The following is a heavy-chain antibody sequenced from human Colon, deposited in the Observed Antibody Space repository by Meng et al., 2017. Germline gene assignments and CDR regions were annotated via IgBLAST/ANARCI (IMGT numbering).Heavy chain of an antibody. V-gene: IGHV4-4*02. CDR1: GGSISSSNY. CDR2: IYLSGSP. Sequence: QGELQGSGPGLVEPSGTLSLTCAVSGGSISSSNYWSWVRQPPGKGLEWIGQIYLSGSPSYNPSLESRVTISVDKSKNQLSLRLTSVTAADTAIYYCARHGGWHFDYWGQGTLVTVSS. D-gene: IGHD6-19*01. CDR3: ARHGGWHFDY. J-gene: IGHJ4*02.